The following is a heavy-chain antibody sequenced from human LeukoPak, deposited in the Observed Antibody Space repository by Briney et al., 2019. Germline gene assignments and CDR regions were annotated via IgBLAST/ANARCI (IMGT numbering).Heavy chain of an antibody. D-gene: IGHD2-21*02. CDR1: GFSFSDYG. CDR2: IDKSGGST. J-gene: IGHJ4*02. Sequence: PGGSLRLSCAASGFSFSDYGINWVRQAPGKGLEWVSTIDKSGGSTYYKDSVKGRFTISRDNSKDTLYLQLNSLRADDTAVYFCVRGDWLDWGQGAQVTVSS. CDR3: VRGDWLD. V-gene: IGHV3-23*01.